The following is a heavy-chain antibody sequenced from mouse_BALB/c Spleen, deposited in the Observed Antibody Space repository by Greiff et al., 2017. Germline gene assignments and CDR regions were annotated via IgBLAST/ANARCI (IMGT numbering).Heavy chain of an antibody. V-gene: IGHV1-9*01. CDR1: GYTFSSYW. Sequence: QVTLKESGAELMKPGASVKKSCKATGYTFSSYWIEWVKQRPGHGLEWIGEILPGSGSTNYNEKFKGKATFTADTSSNTAYMQLSSLTSEDSAVYYCARSQSYYAMDYWGQGTSVTVSS. CDR3: ARSQSYYAMDY. D-gene: IGHD6-1*01. J-gene: IGHJ4*01. CDR2: ILPGSGST.